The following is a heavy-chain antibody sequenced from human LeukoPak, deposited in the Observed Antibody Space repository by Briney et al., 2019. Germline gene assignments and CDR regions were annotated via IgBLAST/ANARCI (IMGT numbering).Heavy chain of an antibody. CDR1: GYTFTSYY. D-gene: IGHD3-22*01. J-gene: IGHJ4*02. V-gene: IGHV1-46*01. Sequence: ASVKVSCKASGYTFTSYYMHWVRQAPGQGLERMGIINPSGGSTSYAQKFQGRVTMTRDTSTSTVYMELSSLRSEDTAVYYCARDAANYYDSSGYYHYGGAYWGQGTLVTVSS. CDR3: ARDAANYYDSSGYYHYGGAY. CDR2: INPSGGST.